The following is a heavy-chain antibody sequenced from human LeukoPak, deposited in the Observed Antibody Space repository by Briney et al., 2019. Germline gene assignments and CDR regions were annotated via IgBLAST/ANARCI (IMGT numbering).Heavy chain of an antibody. D-gene: IGHD6-6*01. V-gene: IGHV4-4*07. Sequence: NPSETLSLTCTVSGGSISSYYWSWIRQPAGKGLEWIGRIYTSGSTNYNPSLKSRVTMSVDTSKNQFSLKLSSVTAADTAVYYCARPLSIAARPRYYYGMDVWGQGTTVTVSS. CDR2: IYTSGST. CDR3: ARPLSIAARPRYYYGMDV. CDR1: GGSISSYY. J-gene: IGHJ6*02.